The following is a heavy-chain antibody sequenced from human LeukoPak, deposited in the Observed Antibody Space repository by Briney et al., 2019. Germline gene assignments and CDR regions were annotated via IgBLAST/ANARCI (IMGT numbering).Heavy chain of an antibody. J-gene: IGHJ4*02. CDR1: GFTFSCYA. D-gene: IGHD6-13*01. CDR3: AHTSSSWPDY. V-gene: IGHV3-23*01. Sequence: PGGSLRRSCAGSGFTFSCYATSWVRQAPGKGLEWVSAISGSGGSTYYADSVKGRFTISRDNSKNTLYLQMNSLRAEDTAVYYCAHTSSSWPDYWGQGTLVTVSS. CDR2: ISGSGGST.